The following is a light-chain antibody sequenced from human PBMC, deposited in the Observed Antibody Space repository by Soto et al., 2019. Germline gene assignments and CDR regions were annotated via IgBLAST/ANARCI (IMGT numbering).Light chain of an antibody. Sequence: DIQMTHSPSSLSASLGDRVTITCRASQNIDNYLNWYQQKPGKAPKLLIYATSTLQSGVPSRFSGSGSGTEFTLTISSLQAEDFATYFCQESYTTPEVSFGGGIQV. V-gene: IGKV1-39*01. CDR1: QNIDNY. J-gene: IGKJ4*01. CDR3: QESYTTPEVS. CDR2: ATS.